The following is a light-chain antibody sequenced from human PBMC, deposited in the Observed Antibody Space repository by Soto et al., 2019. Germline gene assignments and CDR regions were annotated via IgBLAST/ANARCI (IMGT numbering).Light chain of an antibody. CDR2: GAS. J-gene: IGKJ2*01. V-gene: IGKV3-20*01. CDR3: QRYGSSPPHT. Sequence: EIVLTQSPGTLSLSPGEGATLSCRASQSIYNNYLAWYQQKPGQPPRLLISGASSRATGIPDRFRGSGSGTDFTLTISRLESEDFAVYYCQRYGSSPPHTFGQGTKLEIK. CDR1: QSIYNNY.